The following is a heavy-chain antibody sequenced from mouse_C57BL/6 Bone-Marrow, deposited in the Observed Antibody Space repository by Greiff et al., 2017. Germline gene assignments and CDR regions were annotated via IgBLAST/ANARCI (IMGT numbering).Heavy chain of an antibody. D-gene: IGHD1-1*01. CDR3: ASLDYYGSSYSAY. Sequence: VQLQQSGPVLVKPGASVKMSCKASGYTFTDYYMNWVKQSPGKSLEWIGVINPYNGGTSYNQKFKGKATLTVDKSSSTAYMELNSLTSEDAAVYYCASLDYYGSSYSAYWGQGTLVTVSA. V-gene: IGHV1-19*01. CDR1: GYTFTDYY. J-gene: IGHJ3*01. CDR2: INPYNGGT.